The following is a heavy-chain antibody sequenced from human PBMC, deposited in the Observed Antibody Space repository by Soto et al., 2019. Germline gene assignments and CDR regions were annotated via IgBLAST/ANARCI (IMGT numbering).Heavy chain of an antibody. CDR2: ISYDGSNK. CDR3: AKAVGYCSSYSCRDYYYYYGRDV. J-gene: IGHJ6*01. CDR1: GCTFSSYG. Sequence: QVQMVESGGGVVQPGRSLRLSCAASGCTFSSYGMHWVRQAPGKGLVWVAVISYDGSNKYYEDSVKGRFTISRDNSKNTMYLKMNSLRAEDTALYYCAKAVGYCSSYSCRDYYYYYGRDVCGQGTTVTVSS. V-gene: IGHV3-30*18. D-gene: IGHD2-2*01.